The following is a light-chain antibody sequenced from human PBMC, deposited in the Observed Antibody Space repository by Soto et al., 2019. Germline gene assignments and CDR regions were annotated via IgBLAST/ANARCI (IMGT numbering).Light chain of an antibody. CDR2: DAS. V-gene: IGKV3D-20*02. CDR3: PQCSILLIS. J-gene: IGKJ5*01. Sequence: VVKMSAVALSLNTGERATLSCRASQSVSSTYLAWYQQKPGQAPRLLIYDASNRATGIPARFSGSGSGTDFTLTISSLEPEDFALYYSPQCSILLISFGEGTILDIK. CDR1: QSVSSTY.